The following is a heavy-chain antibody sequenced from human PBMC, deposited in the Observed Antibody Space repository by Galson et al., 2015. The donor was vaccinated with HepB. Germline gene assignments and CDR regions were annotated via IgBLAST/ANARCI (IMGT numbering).Heavy chain of an antibody. Sequence: PALVKPTQTLTLTCTFSGFSLSTSGVGVGWIRQPPGKALEWLALIYWNDDKRYSPSLKSRLTITKDTSKNQVVLTMTNMDPVDTATYYCAHPLRFLEWPRPGAFDIWGQGTMVTVSS. J-gene: IGHJ3*02. V-gene: IGHV2-5*01. CDR3: AHPLRFLEWPRPGAFDI. CDR2: IYWNDDK. D-gene: IGHD3-3*01. CDR1: GFSLSTSGVG.